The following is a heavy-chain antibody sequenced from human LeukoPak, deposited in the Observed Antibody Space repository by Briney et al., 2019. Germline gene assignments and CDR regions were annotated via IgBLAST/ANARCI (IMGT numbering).Heavy chain of an antibody. Sequence: SETLSLTCTVSGGSISSYYWSWIRQPPGKGLEWIGYIYYSGSTNYNPSLKSRVTVSVDTSKNQFSLKLSSVTAADTAVYYCARVYYSNSYDYWYFDLWGRGTLVTVSS. CDR3: ARVYYSNSYDYWYFDL. D-gene: IGHD6-13*01. CDR1: GGSISSYY. CDR2: IYYSGST. J-gene: IGHJ2*01. V-gene: IGHV4-59*01.